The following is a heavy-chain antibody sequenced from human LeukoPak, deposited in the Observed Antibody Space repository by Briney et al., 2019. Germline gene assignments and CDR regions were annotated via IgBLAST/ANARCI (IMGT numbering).Heavy chain of an antibody. D-gene: IGHD6-19*01. Sequence: GGSLRLSCAASGFTFSNYAMSWVPQAPGRGLEWVSAISGSGDYTNYADSVKGRFTISRDNSKNTLYLQMNSLRAEDTAVYYCAKDRASGSGSYSYRGFDYWGQGTLVTVSS. CDR1: GFTFSNYA. CDR2: ISGSGDYT. V-gene: IGHV3-23*01. J-gene: IGHJ4*02. CDR3: AKDRASGSGSYSYRGFDY.